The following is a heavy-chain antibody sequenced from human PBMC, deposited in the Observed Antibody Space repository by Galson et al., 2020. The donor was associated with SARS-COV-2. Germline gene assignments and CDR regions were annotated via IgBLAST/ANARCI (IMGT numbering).Heavy chain of an antibody. CDR2: IYSGGST. V-gene: IGHV3-53*01. CDR1: GFTVSSNY. J-gene: IGHJ6*02. CDR3: ARGGYSYGHYYYGMDV. Sequence: LSLTCAASGFTVSSNYMSWVRQAPGKGLEWVSVIYSGGSTYYADSVKGRFTISRDNSKNTLYLQMNSLRAEDTAVYYCARGGYSYGHYYYGMDVWGQGTTVTVSS. D-gene: IGHD5-18*01.